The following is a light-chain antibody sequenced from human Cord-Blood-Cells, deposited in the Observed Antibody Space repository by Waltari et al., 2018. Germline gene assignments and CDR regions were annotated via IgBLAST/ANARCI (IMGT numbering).Light chain of an antibody. Sequence: DIVMTQSPLSLPVTPGEPASISCRSSQGLLHSNGYNYLDWYLQKPGQSPRLLIYLGSNRASGVPDRFSGSGSGTDFTLKISRVEAEDVGVYYCMQALQTPYTFGQGTKLEIK. CDR1: QGLLHSNGYNY. CDR3: MQALQTPYT. J-gene: IGKJ2*01. CDR2: LGS. V-gene: IGKV2-28*01.